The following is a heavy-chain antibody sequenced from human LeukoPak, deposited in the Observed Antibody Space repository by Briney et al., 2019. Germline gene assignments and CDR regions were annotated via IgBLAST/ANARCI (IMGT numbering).Heavy chain of an antibody. D-gene: IGHD2-2*01. J-gene: IGHJ4*02. V-gene: IGHV3-33*01. CDR3: ARDYCRTTSCLES. CDR1: GFTFNSYG. CDR2: IWPDGSNK. Sequence: PGGSLRLSCAASGFTFNSYGMFWVRQAPGKGLEWVAFIWPDGSNKLYGDSVKGRFTISRENSKNTVYLQMNSLRAEDTAVYYCARDYCRTTSCLESWGQGTLVTVSS.